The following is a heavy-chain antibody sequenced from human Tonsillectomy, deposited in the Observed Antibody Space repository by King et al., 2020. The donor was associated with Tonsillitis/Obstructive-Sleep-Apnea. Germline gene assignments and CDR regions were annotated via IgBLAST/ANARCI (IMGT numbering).Heavy chain of an antibody. CDR2: ISAYNGNT. CDR1: GYTFTSYG. D-gene: IGHD5-24*01. CDR3: ARDRRSDGMDV. J-gene: IGHJ6*02. Sequence: QLVQSGGEVKKPGASVKVSCKASGYTFTSYGISWVRQAPGQGLEWMGWISAYNGNTNYAQKFQDRVTMTKDTSTSTAYMELRSLTSDDTAVYYCARDRRSDGMDVWGQGTTVTVSS. V-gene: IGHV1-18*01.